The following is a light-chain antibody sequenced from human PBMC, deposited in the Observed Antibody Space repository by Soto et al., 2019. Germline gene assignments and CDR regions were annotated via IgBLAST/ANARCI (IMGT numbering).Light chain of an antibody. CDR2: EDH. CDR1: SGSIASNY. Sequence: NFMLTQPHSVSESPGKTVTISCAGSSGSIASNYVQWYQQRPGSAPTTVIYEDHQRPSGVPDRFSGSIDSSSNTASLTISGLKTEDEADYFCQSYNGANWVFGGGTKLTVL. CDR3: QSYNGANWV. V-gene: IGLV6-57*02. J-gene: IGLJ3*02.